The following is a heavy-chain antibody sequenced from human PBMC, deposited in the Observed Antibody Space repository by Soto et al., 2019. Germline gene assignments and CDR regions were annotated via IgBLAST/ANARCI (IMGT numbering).Heavy chain of an antibody. J-gene: IGHJ4*02. Sequence: GGSLRLSCAASGFTFSSYAMHWVRQVPGKGLEWVAVISYDGSNKYYADSVKGRFTISRDNSKNTLYLQMNSLRAEDTAVYYCAREDGYYRYFDYWGQGTLVTVSS. CDR2: ISYDGSNK. CDR3: AREDGYYRYFDY. V-gene: IGHV3-30-3*01. CDR1: GFTFSSYA. D-gene: IGHD3-22*01.